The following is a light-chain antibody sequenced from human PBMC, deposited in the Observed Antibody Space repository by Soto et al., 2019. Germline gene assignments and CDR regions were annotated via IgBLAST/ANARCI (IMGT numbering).Light chain of an antibody. J-gene: IGKJ3*01. CDR2: AAA. V-gene: IGKV1-33*01. CDR3: QQFDNLPFT. CDR1: QDIRNS. Sequence: DIQMTQSPSSLSASVGDRVTITCQASQDIRNSLNWYQQKPGKAPKLLIYAAANLETGVPSRFSGSGSGTDYTLTINSLQPEDFATYFCQQFDNLPFTFGPGTKVEIK.